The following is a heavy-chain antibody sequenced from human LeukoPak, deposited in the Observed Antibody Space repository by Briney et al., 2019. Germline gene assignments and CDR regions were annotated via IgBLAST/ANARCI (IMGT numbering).Heavy chain of an antibody. J-gene: IGHJ4*02. CDR1: GFTFSSYG. Sequence: GRSLRLSCAASGFTFSSYGMHWVRQDPGKGLEWVAVIWYDGSNKYYADSVKGRFTISRDNSKNMLYLQMNSLRAEDTAVYYCARDALWGIAGGDCPFDYWGQGTLVTVSS. CDR3: ARDALWGIAGGDCPFDY. V-gene: IGHV3-33*01. CDR2: IWYDGSNK. D-gene: IGHD2-21*02.